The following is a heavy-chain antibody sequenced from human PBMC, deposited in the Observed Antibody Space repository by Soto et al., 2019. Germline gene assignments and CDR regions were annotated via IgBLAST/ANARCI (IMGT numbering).Heavy chain of an antibody. V-gene: IGHV1-69*13. Sequence: SVKVSCKASGGTFSSYAISWVRQAPGQGLEWMGGIIPIFGTANYAQKFQGRVTITADESTSTAYMELSSLRSEGTAVYYCARGRYFDWFTKPPYYYYGMDVWGQGNTVTVSS. D-gene: IGHD3-9*01. CDR3: ARGRYFDWFTKPPYYYYGMDV. CDR2: IIPIFGTA. CDR1: GGTFSSYA. J-gene: IGHJ6*02.